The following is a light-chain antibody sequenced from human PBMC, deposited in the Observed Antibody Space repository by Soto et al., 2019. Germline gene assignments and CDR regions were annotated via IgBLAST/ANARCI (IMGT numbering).Light chain of an antibody. CDR3: QQYGSSPLT. CDR2: GAS. Sequence: EMVLTQSPGTLSLSPGARAIVDCSASQGVNSSSLAWYQQKPGQAPRLLIYGASSRATGIPDRFSGSGSGTDFTLTISRLEPEDFAVYYCQQYGSSPLTFGQGTKVEIK. V-gene: IGKV3-20*01. J-gene: IGKJ1*01. CDR1: QGVNSSS.